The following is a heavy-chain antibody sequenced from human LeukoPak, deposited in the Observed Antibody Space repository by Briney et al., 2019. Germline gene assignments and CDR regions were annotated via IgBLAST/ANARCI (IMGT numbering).Heavy chain of an antibody. D-gene: IGHD5-18*01. J-gene: IGHJ4*02. CDR3: ARGRAGYSYGLD. V-gene: IGHV3-74*01. Sequence: RINGDGSSISYTDSVKGRFTVSRDNAKNTVYLQMNSLRAEDTAVYYCARGRAGYSYGLDWGQGTLVTVSS. CDR2: INGDGSSI.